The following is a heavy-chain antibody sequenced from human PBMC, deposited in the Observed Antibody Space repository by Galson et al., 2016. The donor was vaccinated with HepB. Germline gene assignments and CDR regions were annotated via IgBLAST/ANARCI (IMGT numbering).Heavy chain of an antibody. CDR3: ARDTDVRSGSWYYLDL. CDR2: ITGKSSASAI. J-gene: IGHJ4*02. D-gene: IGHD6-25*01. CDR1: GFTFSHYA. Sequence: SLRLSCATSGFTFSHYAMNWVRQAPGKGLEWISYITGKSSASAIYYAASVKGRFAISRDDARNSLSLQMHRLRDEDTAVYYCARDTDVRSGSWYYLDLWGQGTLVTVAS. V-gene: IGHV3-48*02.